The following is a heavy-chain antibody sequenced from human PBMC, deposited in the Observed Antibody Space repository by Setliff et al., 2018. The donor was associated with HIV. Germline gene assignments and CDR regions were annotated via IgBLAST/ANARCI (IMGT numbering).Heavy chain of an antibody. J-gene: IGHJ4*02. CDR2: IYPGDSDT. D-gene: IGHD6-19*01. Sequence: PGESLKISCKGSGYSFSSYWIGWVRQMPGKGLEWMGIIYPGDSDTRYSPSFQGQVTISVDKSISTAYLQWSSLKASDSAMYYCTKDHLSGWASDCWGQGTLVTVSS. CDR1: GYSFSSYW. V-gene: IGHV5-51*01. CDR3: TKDHLSGWASDC.